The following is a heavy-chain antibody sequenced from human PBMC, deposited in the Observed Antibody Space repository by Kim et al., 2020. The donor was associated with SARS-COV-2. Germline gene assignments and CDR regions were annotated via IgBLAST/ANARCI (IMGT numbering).Heavy chain of an antibody. Sequence: GGSLRLSCAASGFPFSAFYMTWIRQAPGKGLEWVSYITSGGETIYYADSVKGRFTISRDNADNSVHLQMSSLGVEDTAIYYCARGGHLTVFADYWGQGTMVTVSS. V-gene: IGHV3-11*01. J-gene: IGHJ4*02. CDR2: ITSGGETI. CDR1: GFPFSAFY. CDR3: ARGGHLTVFADY. D-gene: IGHD3-10*01.